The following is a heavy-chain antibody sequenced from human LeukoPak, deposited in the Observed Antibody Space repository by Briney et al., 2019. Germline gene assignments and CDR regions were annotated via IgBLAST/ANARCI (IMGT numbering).Heavy chain of an antibody. CDR3: ARDLGSSNDY. CDR2: IYSGGST. Sequence: GGSLRLSCAVSGFTCSSFEMNWVRLAPGKGLEWVSVIYSGGSTYYADSAKGRFTISRDNSKNTLYLQMNSLRAEDTAVYYCARDLGSSNDYWGQGTLVTVSS. J-gene: IGHJ4*02. D-gene: IGHD6-13*01. CDR1: GFTCSSFE. V-gene: IGHV3-66*01.